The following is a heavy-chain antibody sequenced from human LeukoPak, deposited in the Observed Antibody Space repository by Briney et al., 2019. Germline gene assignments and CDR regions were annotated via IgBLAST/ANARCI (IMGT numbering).Heavy chain of an antibody. J-gene: IGHJ4*02. Sequence: GGPLRLSCAASGFTFSSYAMSWVRQAPGKGLEWVSGISGSGGITYYTDSVKGRFTISRDNSKNTLYLQMNSLRAEDTAIFYCAKDSNIAASGIIDYWGQGTLVTVSS. D-gene: IGHD6-13*01. CDR1: GFTFSSYA. CDR2: ISGSGGIT. CDR3: AKDSNIAASGIIDY. V-gene: IGHV3-23*01.